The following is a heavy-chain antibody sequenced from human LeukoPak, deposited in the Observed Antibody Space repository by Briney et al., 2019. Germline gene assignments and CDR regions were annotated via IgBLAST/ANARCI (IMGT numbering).Heavy chain of an antibody. Sequence: PGGSLRLSCAASGFTFSSYSMNWVRQAPGKGLEWVSYISSSSSTIYYADSVKGRFTISRDNAKNSLYLQMNSLRAEDTAVYYCARDQVQLWDYYYYYMDVWGKGTTVTVSS. CDR1: GFTFSSYS. CDR3: ARDQVQLWDYYYYYMDV. J-gene: IGHJ6*03. D-gene: IGHD5-18*01. CDR2: ISSSSSTI. V-gene: IGHV3-48*04.